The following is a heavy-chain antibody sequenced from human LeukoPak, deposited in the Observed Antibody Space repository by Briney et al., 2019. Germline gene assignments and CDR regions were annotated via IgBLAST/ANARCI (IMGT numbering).Heavy chain of an antibody. CDR1: GFTFSSYA. CDR2: ISGSGGST. CDR3: AKGMGIQLWYTYYYGMDV. J-gene: IGHJ6*02. D-gene: IGHD5-18*01. V-gene: IGHV3-23*01. Sequence: GGSLRLSCAASGFTFSSYAMSWVRQAPGKGLEWVSAISGSGGSTYYADSVKGRFTISGDNSKNTLYLQMNSLRVEDTAVYYCAKGMGIQLWYTYYYGMDVWGQGTTVTVSS.